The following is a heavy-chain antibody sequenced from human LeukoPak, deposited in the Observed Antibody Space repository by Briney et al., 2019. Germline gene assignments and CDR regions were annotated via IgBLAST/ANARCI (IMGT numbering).Heavy chain of an antibody. D-gene: IGHD2-8*02. V-gene: IGHV3-23*01. CDR3: AKSPLETCTGARCYPFDN. J-gene: IGHJ4*02. Sequence: GGSLRLSCAASGFTFSFYAMSWARQAPGKRVEWVAGITGNTGNTYHADSVKGRFTISRDNSMNTLFLQMNILRAEDTAVYYCAKSPLETCTGARCYPFDNWGQGTLVTVSS. CDR2: ITGNTGNT. CDR1: GFTFSFYA.